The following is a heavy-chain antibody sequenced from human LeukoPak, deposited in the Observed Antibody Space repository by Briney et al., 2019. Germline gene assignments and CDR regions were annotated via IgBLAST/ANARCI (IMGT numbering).Heavy chain of an antibody. Sequence: GASVKVSCKASGGTFSSYAISWVRQAPGQGLEWMGRIIPILGIANYAQKFQGRVTITADKSTSTAYMELSSLRSEDTAVYYCARSWYYDILTGYWGMDVWGQGTTVTVS. D-gene: IGHD3-9*01. V-gene: IGHV1-69*04. J-gene: IGHJ6*02. CDR3: ARSWYYDILTGYWGMDV. CDR2: IIPILGIA. CDR1: GGTFSSYA.